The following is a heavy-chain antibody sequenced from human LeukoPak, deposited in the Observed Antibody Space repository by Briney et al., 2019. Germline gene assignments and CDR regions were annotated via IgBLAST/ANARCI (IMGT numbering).Heavy chain of an antibody. V-gene: IGHV3-23*01. CDR2: ISGSGGST. D-gene: IGHD5-18*01. J-gene: IGHJ4*02. Sequence: GGSLRLSCAASGFTFSSYAMSWVRQAPGKGLEWVSAISGSGGSTYYADSAKGRFTISRDNSKNTLYLQMNSLRAEDTAVYYCAKGRWIQLWFDYWGQGTLVTVSS. CDR3: AKGRWIQLWFDY. CDR1: GFTFSSYA.